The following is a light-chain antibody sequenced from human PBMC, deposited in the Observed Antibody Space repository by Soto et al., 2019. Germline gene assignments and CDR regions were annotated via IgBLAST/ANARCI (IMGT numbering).Light chain of an antibody. CDR2: GNS. CDR3: QSYDSSLSGSV. V-gene: IGLV1-40*01. CDR1: SSNIGAGYD. J-gene: IGLJ2*01. Sequence: QAVLTQPPSVSGAPGQRVTISCTGGSSNIGAGYDVHWYQQLPGTAPKLLIYGNSNRPSRVPDRFSGSKSGTSASLAITGLQAEDEADYYCQSYDSSLSGSVFGGGTKLTVL.